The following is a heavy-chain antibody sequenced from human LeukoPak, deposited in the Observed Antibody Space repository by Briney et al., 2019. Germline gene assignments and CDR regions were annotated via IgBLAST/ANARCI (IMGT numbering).Heavy chain of an antibody. CDR2: INHSGST. V-gene: IGHV4-34*01. J-gene: IGHJ3*02. CDR3: ARKDSSGYSPAFDI. CDR1: GFSFISYG. D-gene: IGHD3-22*01. Sequence: GSLRLSCAASGFSFISYGMHWVRQAPGKGLEWIGEINHSGSTNYNPFLKSRVTISVDTSKNQFSLKLSSVTAADTAVYYCARKDSSGYSPAFDIWGQGTMVTVSS.